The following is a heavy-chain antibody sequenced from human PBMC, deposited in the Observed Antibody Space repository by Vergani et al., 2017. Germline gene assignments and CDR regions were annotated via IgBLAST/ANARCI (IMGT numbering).Heavy chain of an antibody. CDR1: GYSFTSYW. CDR3: ARHGKVGVVTHYWYFDL. CDR2: IYPGDSDT. V-gene: IGHV5-51*01. Sequence: EVQLVQSGAEVKKPGESLKISCKGSGYSFTSYWIGWVRQMPGKGLEWMGIIYPGDSDTRYSPSFQGQVTIAADKSISTAYLQWRSLKASATAMYYCARHGKVGVVTHYWYFDLWGRGTLVTGSS. J-gene: IGHJ2*01. D-gene: IGHD3-3*01.